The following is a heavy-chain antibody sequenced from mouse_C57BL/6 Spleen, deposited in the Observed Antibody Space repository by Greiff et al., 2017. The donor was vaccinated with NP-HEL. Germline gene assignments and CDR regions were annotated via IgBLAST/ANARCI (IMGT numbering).Heavy chain of an antibody. V-gene: IGHV1-18*01. J-gene: IGHJ1*03. CDR3: ARRDFYYGRGYFDV. D-gene: IGHD1-2*01. CDR1: GYTFTDYN. CDR2: INPNNGGT. Sequence: EVQLQQSGPELVKPGASVKIPCKASGYTFTDYNMDWVKQSHGKSLEWIGDINPNNGGTIYNQKFKGKATLTVDKSSSTAYMELRSLTSEDTAVYYCARRDFYYGRGYFDVWGTGTTVTVSS.